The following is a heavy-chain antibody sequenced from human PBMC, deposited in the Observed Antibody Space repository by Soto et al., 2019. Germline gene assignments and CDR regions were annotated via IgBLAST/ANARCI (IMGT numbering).Heavy chain of an antibody. D-gene: IGHD6-13*01. CDR2: ISAYNGNT. CDR3: ARGQFKAAAGMDWFDP. V-gene: IGHV1-18*01. J-gene: IGHJ5*02. CDR1: GYTFTSYG. Sequence: ASVKVSCKASGYTFTSYGISWVRQAPGQGLEWMGWISAYNGNTNYAQKLQGRVTMTTDTSTSTAYMELRSLRSDDTAVYYCARGQFKAAAGMDWFDPWGQGTLVTVSS.